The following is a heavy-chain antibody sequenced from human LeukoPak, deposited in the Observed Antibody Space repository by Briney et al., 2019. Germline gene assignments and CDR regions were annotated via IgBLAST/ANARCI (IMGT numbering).Heavy chain of an antibody. Sequence: PGGSLRLSCAASGFTFSSYGMHWVRQAPGKGLEWVAVIWYDGSNKYYADSVKGRFTISRDNSKNTLYLQMNSLRAEDTAVYYCARYSGYPLYYFDYWGQGTLVTGSS. CDR2: IWYDGSNK. CDR3: ARYSGYPLYYFDY. D-gene: IGHD5-12*01. J-gene: IGHJ4*02. CDR1: GFTFSSYG. V-gene: IGHV3-33*01.